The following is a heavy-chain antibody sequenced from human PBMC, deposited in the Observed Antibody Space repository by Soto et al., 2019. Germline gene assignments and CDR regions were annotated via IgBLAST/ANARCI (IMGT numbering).Heavy chain of an antibody. V-gene: IGHV1-46*04. CDR1: GYPFAHYY. CDR2: IDPRTGTSGTS. CDR3: ARLSRITFIVD. D-gene: IGHD3-16*02. J-gene: IGHJ4*02. Sequence: QVQLVQSGAEVKSPGTSVTLSCQTSGYPFAHYYIHWVRQAPGQGLEYMGIIDPRTGTSGTSTSPQSVPGRLSITSDASTSTVYMELNNLRSEDTAIYYCARLSRITFIVDWGQGPLVPFSP.